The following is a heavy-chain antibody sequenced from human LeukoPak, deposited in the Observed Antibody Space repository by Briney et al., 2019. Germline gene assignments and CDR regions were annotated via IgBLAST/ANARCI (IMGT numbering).Heavy chain of an antibody. CDR2: ISAYNGNT. Sequence: ASVKVSCKASGYTFTSYGISWVRQAPGQGLEWMGWISAYNGNTNYAQKLQGRVTMTTDTSTSTAYMELSSLRSEDTAVYYCATPYIAVADKDAFDIWRQGTMVTVSS. CDR3: ATPYIAVADKDAFDI. CDR1: GYTFTSYG. J-gene: IGHJ3*02. D-gene: IGHD6-19*01. V-gene: IGHV1-18*01.